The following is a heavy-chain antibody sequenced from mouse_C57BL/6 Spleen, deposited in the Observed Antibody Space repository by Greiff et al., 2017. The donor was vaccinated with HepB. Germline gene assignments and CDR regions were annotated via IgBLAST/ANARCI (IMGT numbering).Heavy chain of an antibody. D-gene: IGHD2-4*01. CDR3: TTALYYDYGYYAMDY. Sequence: EVQLQQSGAELVRPGASVKLSCTASGFNIKDYYMHWVKQRPEQGLEWIGRIDPENGDTEYDPKFQGKATITADTSSNTAYLQLSSLTSEDTAVYYCTTALYYDYGYYAMDYWGQGTSVTVSS. CDR1: GFNIKDYY. J-gene: IGHJ4*01. CDR2: IDPENGDT. V-gene: IGHV14-1*01.